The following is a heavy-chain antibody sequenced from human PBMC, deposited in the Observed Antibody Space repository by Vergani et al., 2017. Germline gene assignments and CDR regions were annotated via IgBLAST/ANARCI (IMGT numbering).Heavy chain of an antibody. CDR2: INHSGST. V-gene: IGHV4-34*01. CDR1: GGSFSGYY. J-gene: IGHJ5*02. CDR3: ARSHLDVVRGVISWFDP. Sequence: QVQLQQWGAGLLKPSETLSLTCAVYGGSFSGYYWSWIRQPPGKGLEWIGEINHSGSTNYNPSLKSRVTISVDTSKNQFYLKLSSVTAADTAVYYCARSHLDVVRGVISWFDPWGQGTLVTVSS. D-gene: IGHD3-10*01.